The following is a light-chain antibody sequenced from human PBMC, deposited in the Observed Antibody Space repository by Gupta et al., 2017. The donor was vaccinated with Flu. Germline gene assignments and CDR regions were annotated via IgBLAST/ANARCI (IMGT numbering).Light chain of an antibody. J-gene: IGKJ1*01. CDR2: WAS. Sequence: AWYQQKPGQPPKLLIYWASTRESGVPDRFSGSGFGTDFTLTISSLQAEDVAVYYCQQYYTTPWTFGQGTSVEIK. V-gene: IGKV4-1*01. CDR3: QQYYTTPWT.